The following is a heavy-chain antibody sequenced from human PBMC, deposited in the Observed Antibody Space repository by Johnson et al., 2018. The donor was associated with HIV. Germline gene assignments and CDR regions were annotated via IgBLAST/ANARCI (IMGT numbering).Heavy chain of an antibody. D-gene: IGHD5-18*01. V-gene: IGHV3-15*01. CDR3: TTDKQLWLTVDI. J-gene: IGHJ3*02. CDR1: GFTFSSYD. CDR2: IKSKTDGGTT. Sequence: VQLLESGGGLVQPGGSLRLSCAASGFTFSSYDMHWVRQAPGKGLEWVGRIKSKTDGGTTDYAAPVKDRFTISRDDSKNTLYLQMNSLKTEDTAVYYCTTDKQLWLTVDIWGQGTMVTVSS.